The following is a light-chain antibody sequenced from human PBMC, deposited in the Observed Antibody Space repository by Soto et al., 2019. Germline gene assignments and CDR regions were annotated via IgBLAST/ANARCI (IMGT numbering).Light chain of an antibody. V-gene: IGLV7-43*01. J-gene: IGLJ3*02. CDR1: TGAVTSGYF. Sequence: QAVVTQEPSLTVSPGGTVTLTCAYNTGAVTSGYFPNWFQQKPGQAPRALIHSTSNKNSWTPARFPGSLLGGKAALTLSGVQPEDEAEYYCLLYYGGAWVFGGGTKLTVL. CDR2: STS. CDR3: LLYYGGAWV.